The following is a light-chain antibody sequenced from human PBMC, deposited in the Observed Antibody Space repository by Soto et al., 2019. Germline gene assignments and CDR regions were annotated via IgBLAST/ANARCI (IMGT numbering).Light chain of an antibody. CDR3: QQYNNWPIT. CDR1: QSVSSN. CDR2: GAS. Sequence: ETVMTQSPVTLSVSPGDTATLSCRASQSVSSNLAWYQQKPGQAPRLLIYGASTRATGIPARFSGSGSGTEFTLTISSLQSEDFAVYYCQQYNNWPITFGQGTRLEIK. J-gene: IGKJ5*01. V-gene: IGKV3-15*01.